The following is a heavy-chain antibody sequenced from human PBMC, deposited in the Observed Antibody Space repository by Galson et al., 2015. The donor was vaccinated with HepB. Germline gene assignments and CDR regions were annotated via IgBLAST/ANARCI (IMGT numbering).Heavy chain of an antibody. J-gene: IGHJ6*02. V-gene: IGHV3-23*01. CDR2: ISGSGGST. D-gene: IGHD2-2*02. CDR1: GFTFSSYA. CDR3: AKAWYTMGNYYYGMDV. Sequence: SLRLSCAASGFTFSSYAMSWVRQAPGKGLEWVSAISGSGGSTYYADSVKGRFTISRDNSKNTLYLQMNSLRAEDTAVYYCAKAWYTMGNYYYGMDVWGQGTTVTVSS.